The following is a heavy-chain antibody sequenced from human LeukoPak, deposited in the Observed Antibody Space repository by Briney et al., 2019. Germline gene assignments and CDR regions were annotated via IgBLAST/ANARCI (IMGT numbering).Heavy chain of an antibody. V-gene: IGHV5-51*01. Sequence: GESLKISCKGSGYSFSTYWIGWVRQMPGKGLEWMGIIYPGDSDTRYSPSFQGQVTISADKSFSTAYLQWSSLKASDTSMCYCSRRGIAVAGTPAEYFQHWGQGTQVIVSP. D-gene: IGHD6-19*01. CDR3: SRRGIAVAGTPAEYFQH. CDR2: IYPGDSDT. J-gene: IGHJ1*01. CDR1: GYSFSTYW.